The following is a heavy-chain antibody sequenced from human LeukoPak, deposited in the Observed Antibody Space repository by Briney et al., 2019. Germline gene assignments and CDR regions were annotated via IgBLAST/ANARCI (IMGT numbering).Heavy chain of an antibody. D-gene: IGHD6-13*01. CDR1: GRSFSGYY. V-gene: IGHV4-34*01. J-gene: IGHJ5*02. CDR3: ARSPGIAAARWFDP. Sequence: SETLSLTCAVYGRSFSGYYWSWIRQPPGKGLEWIGEINHSGSTNYNPSLKSRVTISVDTSKNQFSLKLSSVTAADTAVYYCARSPGIAAARWFDPWGQGTLVTVSS. CDR2: INHSGST.